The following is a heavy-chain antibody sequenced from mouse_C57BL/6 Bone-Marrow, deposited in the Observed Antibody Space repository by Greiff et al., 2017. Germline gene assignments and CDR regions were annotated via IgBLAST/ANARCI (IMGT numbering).Heavy chain of an antibody. CDR1: GFTFSDYG. Sequence: EVKLVESGGGLVKPGGSLKLSCAASGFTFSDYGMHWVRQAPEKGLEWVAYISSGSSNIYYADTVKGRFTFTRDNAKNTLILQMTMLRSEDTAMYDYARRRFVDCWGQGHTLTVSS. CDR3: ARRRFVDC. V-gene: IGHV5-17*01. J-gene: IGHJ2*01. CDR2: ISSGSSNI.